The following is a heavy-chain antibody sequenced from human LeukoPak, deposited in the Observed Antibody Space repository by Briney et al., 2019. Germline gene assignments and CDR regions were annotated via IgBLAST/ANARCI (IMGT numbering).Heavy chain of an antibody. CDR2: ISHLGNEI. CDR3: AVDHCSAENCHSSRIDY. D-gene: IGHD2-15*01. J-gene: IGHJ4*02. Sequence: PGGSLRLSCAVSGCTFPGDYMTWIRQAPGKGLEWVSYISHLGNEIYYADSVKGRFTISRDNARNSKFLQMNSLRVENTADTGCAVDHCSAENCHSSRIDYWGQGTLVAVSS. V-gene: IGHV3-11*01. CDR1: GCTFPGDY.